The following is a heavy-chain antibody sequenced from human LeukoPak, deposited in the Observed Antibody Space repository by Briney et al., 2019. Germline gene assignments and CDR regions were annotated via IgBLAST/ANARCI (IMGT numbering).Heavy chain of an antibody. CDR1: GYTFTSYG. CDR3: ARHVDTAPYYYYYYMDV. CDR2: ISAYNGNT. V-gene: IGHV1-18*01. J-gene: IGHJ6*03. D-gene: IGHD5-18*01. Sequence: GASVKVSCKASGYTFTSYGISWVRQAPGQGLEWMGWISAYNGNTNYAQKLQGRVTMTTDTSTSTAYMELRSLRSDDTAVYYCARHVDTAPYYYYYYMDVWGKGTTVTVSS.